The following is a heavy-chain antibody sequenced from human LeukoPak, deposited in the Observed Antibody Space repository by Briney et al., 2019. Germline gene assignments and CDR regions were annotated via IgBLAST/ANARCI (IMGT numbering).Heavy chain of an antibody. CDR1: GGTFSSYA. Sequence: SVKVSCKASGGTFSSYAISWVRQAPGQGLEWMGRIIPILGIANYAQKFQGRVTITADKSTSTAYMELSSLRSEDTAVYYCARRVAVARRDAFDIWGQGTMVTVSS. CDR2: IIPILGIA. V-gene: IGHV1-69*04. D-gene: IGHD6-19*01. J-gene: IGHJ3*02. CDR3: ARRVAVARRDAFDI.